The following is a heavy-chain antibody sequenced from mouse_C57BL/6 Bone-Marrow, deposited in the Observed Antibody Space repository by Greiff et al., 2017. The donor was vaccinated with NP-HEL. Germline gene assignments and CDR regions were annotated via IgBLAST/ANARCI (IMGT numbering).Heavy chain of an antibody. CDR2: INPNYGTT. D-gene: IGHD2-9*01. CDR3: AAPTMVTTDWYFDV. CDR1: GYSFTDYN. Sequence: EVKVVESGPELVKPGASVKISCKASGYSFTDYNMNWVKQSNGKSLEWIGVINPNYGTTSYNQKFKGKATLTVDQSSSTAYMQLNSLTSEDSAVYYCAAPTMVTTDWYFDVWGTGTTVTVSS. J-gene: IGHJ1*03. V-gene: IGHV1-39*01.